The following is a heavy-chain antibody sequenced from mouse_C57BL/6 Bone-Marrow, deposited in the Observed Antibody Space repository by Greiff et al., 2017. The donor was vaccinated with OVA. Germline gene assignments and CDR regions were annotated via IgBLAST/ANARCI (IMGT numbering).Heavy chain of an antibody. CDR1: GYTFTDYN. CDR3: ARPSNYYGSSYPYYFDY. J-gene: IGHJ2*01. Sequence: VQLKQSGPELVKPGASVKIPCKASGYTFTDYNMDWVKQSHGKSLEWIGDINPNNGGTIYNQKFKGKATLTVDKSSSTAYMELRSLTSEDTAVYYCARPSNYYGSSYPYYFDYWGQGTTLTVSS. D-gene: IGHD1-1*01. V-gene: IGHV1-18*01. CDR2: INPNNGGT.